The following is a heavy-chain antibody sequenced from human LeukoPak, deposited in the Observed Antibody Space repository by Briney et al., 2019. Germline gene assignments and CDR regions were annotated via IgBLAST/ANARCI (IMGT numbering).Heavy chain of an antibody. J-gene: IGHJ4*02. Sequence: GASVKVSCKASGGTFSSYAISWVRQAPGQGLEWMGGIIPIFGTANYAQKFQGRVTITADESTSTAYMELSSLRSEDTAVYYCARGVASGSYDNPLYRFDVWGQGTLVTVSS. CDR3: ARGVASGSYDNPLYRFDV. CDR1: GGTFSSYA. CDR2: IIPIFGTA. V-gene: IGHV1-69*13. D-gene: IGHD3-10*01.